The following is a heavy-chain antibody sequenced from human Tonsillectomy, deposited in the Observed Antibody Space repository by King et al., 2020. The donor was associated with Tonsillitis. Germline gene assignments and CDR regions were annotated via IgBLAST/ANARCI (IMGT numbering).Heavy chain of an antibody. J-gene: IGHJ4*02. CDR2: ISYDGSNK. D-gene: IGHD3-16*02. CDR1: GFTFSSYG. Sequence: VQLVESGGGVVQPGRSLRLSCAASGFTFSSYGMHWVRQAPGKGLEWVAVISYDGSNKYYADSVKGRFTISRDNSKNTLYLQMNSLRAEDTAVYYCAKGMITFGGVIGFDYWGQGTLAT. CDR3: AKGMITFGGVIGFDY. V-gene: IGHV3-30*18.